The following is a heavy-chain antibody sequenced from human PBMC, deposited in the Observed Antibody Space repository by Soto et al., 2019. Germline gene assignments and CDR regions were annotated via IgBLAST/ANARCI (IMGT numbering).Heavy chain of an antibody. CDR1: GYIFTSYY. CDR3: AKGIAEAAGIFDY. V-gene: IGHV1-46*01. J-gene: IGHJ4*02. D-gene: IGHD6-19*01. Sequence: ASVKVSCKASGYIFTSYYMHWVRQAPGQVLECRGIINPSGGITNYXXKFQGRVXXTRDASTSTVXMELSXLRCEDTAVYYCAKGIAEAAGIFDYWRQGTLVTVSS. CDR2: INPSGGIT.